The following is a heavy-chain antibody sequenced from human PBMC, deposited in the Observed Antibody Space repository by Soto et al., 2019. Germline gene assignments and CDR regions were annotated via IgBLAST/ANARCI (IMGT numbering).Heavy chain of an antibody. J-gene: IGHJ5*01. Sequence: QVQLVQSGGGVVQPGGSLRLSYAASGFTFRSYAIHWVRQAPGKGLEWVADVSFDGSHKTYAVPVRGRFTLSRDNSKKTVYLQMNSLRAEDTAVYYCAKLGDAVSGFFDFWGQGTQVAVSS. D-gene: IGHD3-3*01. CDR3: AKLGDAVSGFFDF. V-gene: IGHV3-30*18. CDR1: GFTFRSYA. CDR2: VSFDGSHK.